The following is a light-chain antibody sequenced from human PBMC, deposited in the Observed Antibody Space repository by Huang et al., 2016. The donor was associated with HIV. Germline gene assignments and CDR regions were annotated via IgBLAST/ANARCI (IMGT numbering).Light chain of an antibody. CDR2: WAS. CDR3: HQYYTTLRT. V-gene: IGKV4-1*01. Sequence: DIVMTQSPDSLAVSLGERATINCKSSQSVLKRSNNKNYLAWYQQKPGQPPKLLIYWASIRRSGVPERFSGSGSGTDFTLTISSLQAEDVAVYYCHQYYTTLRTFGQGTKVEVK. CDR1: QSVLKRSNNKNY. J-gene: IGKJ1*01.